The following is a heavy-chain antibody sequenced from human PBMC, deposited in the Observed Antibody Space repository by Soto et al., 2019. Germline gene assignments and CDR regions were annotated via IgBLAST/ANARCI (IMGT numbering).Heavy chain of an antibody. Sequence: EVPLVESGGTLVQPGGSLRLSCEASGFTFSDYWMHWVRQVPGKGLVWVSRINSVGTTTSYADSVRGRFTISRDNAKITLYLQMNSLRVEDTAVYYCANPDVAWGQGTLVTVSS. D-gene: IGHD2-21*01. CDR3: ANPDVA. J-gene: IGHJ5*02. V-gene: IGHV3-74*01. CDR1: GFTFSDYW. CDR2: INSVGTTT.